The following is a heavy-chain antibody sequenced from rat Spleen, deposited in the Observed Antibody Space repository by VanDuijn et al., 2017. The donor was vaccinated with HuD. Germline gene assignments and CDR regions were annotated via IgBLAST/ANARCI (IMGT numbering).Heavy chain of an antibody. J-gene: IGHJ2*01. Sequence: QVQLKESGPGLVQPSQTLSLTCTVSGFSLTSNGVSWVRQPSGKGLEWMGVIWTGGSTEYNSALKSRLSISRDTSKSQVFLKMNSLQTEDTATYYCARGDYSSPRGGYWGQGVTVTVSS. D-gene: IGHD1-2*01. CDR1: GFSLTSNG. CDR3: ARGDYSSPRGGY. CDR2: IWTGGST. V-gene: IGHV2-30*01.